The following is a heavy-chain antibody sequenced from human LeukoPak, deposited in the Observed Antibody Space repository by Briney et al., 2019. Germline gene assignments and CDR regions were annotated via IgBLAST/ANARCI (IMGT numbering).Heavy chain of an antibody. CDR1: GLTFSTSG. CDR3: ATETNGRHYDC. Sequence: GGSLRLSCTASGLTFSTSGFNWVRQAPGKGLEWVASIGPTGSDRYHADSIKRRFTISRDNANNFLYLQMNSLRAEDTAVYYCATETNGRHYDCWGQGTLLTVSS. D-gene: IGHD1-14*01. CDR2: IGPTGSDR. V-gene: IGHV3-21*06. J-gene: IGHJ4*02.